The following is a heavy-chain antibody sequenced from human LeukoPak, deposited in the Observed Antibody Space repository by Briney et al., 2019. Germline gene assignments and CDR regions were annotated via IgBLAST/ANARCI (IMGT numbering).Heavy chain of an antibody. D-gene: IGHD4-23*01. CDR2: INPNNGNT. CDR1: GYAFTTYG. CDR3: ARGVSPTTKGVQFDC. Sequence: EASVKVSCRASGYAFTTYGINWVRQAPGQGLEWMGWINPNNGNTNYAKSLQGRVTMTTDTSTSTAYMELRSLRSDDTAVYYCARGVSPTTKGVQFDCWGQGTLVTVSS. J-gene: IGHJ4*02. V-gene: IGHV1-18*01.